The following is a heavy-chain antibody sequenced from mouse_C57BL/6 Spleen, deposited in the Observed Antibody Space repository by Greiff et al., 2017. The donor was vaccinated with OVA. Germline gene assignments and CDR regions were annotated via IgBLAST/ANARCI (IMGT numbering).Heavy chain of an antibody. CDR1: GYTFTEYT. Sequence: VKLMESGAELVKPGASVKLSCKASGYTFTEYTIHWVKQRSGQGLEWIGWFYPGSGSIKYNEKFKDKATVTADISSSTVYMELSRLTSEDSAVYFCARHEDRRLRGAFDYWGQGTTLTVSS. J-gene: IGHJ2*01. V-gene: IGHV1-62-2*01. CDR3: ARHEDRRLRGAFDY. D-gene: IGHD2-2*01. CDR2: FYPGSGSI.